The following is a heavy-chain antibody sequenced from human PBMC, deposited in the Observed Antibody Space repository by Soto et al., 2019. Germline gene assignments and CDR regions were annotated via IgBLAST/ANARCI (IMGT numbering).Heavy chain of an antibody. Sequence: GGSLRLSCAASGFTFSNAWTNWVRQAPGKGLEWVGRIKSKTDGGTTDYAAPVEGRFTISRDDSKNTLYLQMNSLKTEDTAVYYCTTEIVVVPVAINFDYWGQGTLVTVSS. D-gene: IGHD2-2*02. V-gene: IGHV3-15*07. CDR1: GFTFSNAW. CDR2: IKSKTDGGTT. J-gene: IGHJ4*02. CDR3: TTEIVVVPVAINFDY.